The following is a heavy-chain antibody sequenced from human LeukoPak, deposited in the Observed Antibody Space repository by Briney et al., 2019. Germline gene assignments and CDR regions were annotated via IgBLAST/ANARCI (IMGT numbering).Heavy chain of an antibody. J-gene: IGHJ5*02. CDR1: GVSISSYY. D-gene: IGHD3-10*01. CDR2: IYYSGST. Sequence: SETLSLTCTVSGVSISSYYWSWIRQPPGKGLEWIGYIYYSGSTNYNPSLKSRVTISVDTSKNQFSLKLSSVTAADTAVYYCAREVYGSGSYYNWFDPWGQGTLVTVSS. CDR3: AREVYGSGSYYNWFDP. V-gene: IGHV4-59*01.